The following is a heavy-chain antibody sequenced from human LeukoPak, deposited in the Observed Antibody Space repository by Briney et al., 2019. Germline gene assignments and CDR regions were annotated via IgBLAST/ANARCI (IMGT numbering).Heavy chain of an antibody. CDR2: IYSGGST. J-gene: IGHJ4*02. CDR3: SRAREYYDILTGYSSYYFDY. V-gene: IGHV3-53*01. CDR1: GFTVSSNY. D-gene: IGHD3-9*01. Sequence: GGSLRLSCTASGFTVSSNYMSWVRQAPGKGLGWVSVIYSGGSTYYADSVQGRFTISRDSSRNTLYLQMNSLRAEDTAVYYCSRAREYYDILTGYSSYYFDYWGQGTLVTVSS.